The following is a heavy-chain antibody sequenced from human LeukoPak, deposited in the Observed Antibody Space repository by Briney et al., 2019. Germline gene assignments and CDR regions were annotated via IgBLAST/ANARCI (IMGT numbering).Heavy chain of an antibody. D-gene: IGHD2-2*01. J-gene: IGHJ5*01. CDR3: AKDRHAPGRYCSSTSCFPFDS. V-gene: IGHV3-74*01. CDR1: GFTFSSHW. CDR2: INSDGSST. Sequence: PGGSLRLSCAASGFTFSSHWMYWVRQAPGKGLVWVSHINSDGSSTSYADSVKGRFTIFRDSAKNTLYLQMNSLRAEDTAVYYCAKDRHAPGRYCSSTSCFPFDSWGQGTLVTVSS.